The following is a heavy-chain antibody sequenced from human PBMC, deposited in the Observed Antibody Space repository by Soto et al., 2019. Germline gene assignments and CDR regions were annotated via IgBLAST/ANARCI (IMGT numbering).Heavy chain of an antibody. D-gene: IGHD6-13*01. CDR2: IFSTDEK. J-gene: IGHJ6*02. CDR1: GSSLSTARLG. CDR3: ARIPRFQQPLVRVYYYGIDV. V-gene: IGHV2-26*01. Sequence: QVTLKESGPVLVQPTETLPLTCTVPGSSLSTARLGVSWIRQPPGKALEGLAHIFSTDEKSYCTSLKSRLTNSKDTSKSQVVLTMTNTDPVDTATYNCARIPRFQQPLVRVYYYGIDVWGQGTTVTVSS.